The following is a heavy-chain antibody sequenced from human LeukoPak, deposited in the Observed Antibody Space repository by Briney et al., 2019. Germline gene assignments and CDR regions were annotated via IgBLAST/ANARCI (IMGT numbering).Heavy chain of an antibody. Sequence: GGSLRLSCAASGFTFSRHWMHWVRQAPGKGLEWVSSISSSSSYIYYADSVKGRFTISRDNAKNSLYLQMNSLRAEDTAVYYCARDDIAAAGPDYWGQGTLVTVSS. CDR2: ISSSSSYI. J-gene: IGHJ4*02. CDR1: GFTFSRHW. D-gene: IGHD6-13*01. CDR3: ARDDIAAAGPDY. V-gene: IGHV3-21*01.